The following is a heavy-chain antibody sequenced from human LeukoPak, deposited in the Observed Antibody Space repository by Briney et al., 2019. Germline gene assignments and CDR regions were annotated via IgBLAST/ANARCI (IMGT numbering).Heavy chain of an antibody. J-gene: IGHJ5*01. CDR2: IKGDGNEK. CDR1: GFTFSSYW. Sequence: PGGSLRLSCAASGFTFSSYWMNWVRQAPGKGLEWVANIKGDGNEKNYADSVKGRFSISRDNAKNSLYLQMDSLRAEDTAVYYCAKEGAYPIITYDSWGQGALVTVSS. D-gene: IGHD3-10*01. V-gene: IGHV3-7*01. CDR3: AKEGAYPIITYDS.